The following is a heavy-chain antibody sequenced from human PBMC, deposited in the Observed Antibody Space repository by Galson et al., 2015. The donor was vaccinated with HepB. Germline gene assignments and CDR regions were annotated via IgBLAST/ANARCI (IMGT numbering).Heavy chain of an antibody. CDR3: ARDAYCSSTSCYFRSWGIDY. V-gene: IGHV7-4-1*02. D-gene: IGHD2-2*01. Sequence: SVKVSCKASGYTFSNYGMNWVRQAPGQGLQWMGWIKTHTGNPTYAQGFTGRFVFSLDNSVSTAYLQISSLKAEDTAVYYCARDAYCSSTSCYFRSWGIDYWGQGSLVTVSS. CDR2: IKTHTGNP. CDR1: GYTFSNYG. J-gene: IGHJ4*02.